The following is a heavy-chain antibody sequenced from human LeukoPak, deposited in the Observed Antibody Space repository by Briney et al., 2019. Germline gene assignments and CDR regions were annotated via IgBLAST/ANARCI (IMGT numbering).Heavy chain of an antibody. J-gene: IGHJ6*02. V-gene: IGHV3-7*03. Sequence: GGSLRLSCAASAFTFSSYWMNWARQAPGKGLEWVASINHNGNVNYYVDSVKGRFTISRDNAKNSLYLQMSNLRAEDTAVYFCARGGGLDVWGQGATVTVSS. CDR1: AFTFSSYW. CDR3: ARGGGLDV. D-gene: IGHD3-16*01. CDR2: INHNGNVN.